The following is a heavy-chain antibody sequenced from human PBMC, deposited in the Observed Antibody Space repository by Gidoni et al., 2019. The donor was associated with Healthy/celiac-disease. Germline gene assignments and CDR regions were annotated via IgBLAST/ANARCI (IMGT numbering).Heavy chain of an antibody. V-gene: IGHV3-23*01. Sequence: EAQLLESGGGLVQPGGSLSLSSPASGFTFSSYAMSWVRQTQGTGLAWVSAIIGSGGSTYYAVSVKGRFTISRDNSKNTLYLQMNSLRAEDTAVYYCAKVRHHFLVGYWGQGTLVTVSS. CDR1: GFTFSSYA. J-gene: IGHJ4*02. D-gene: IGHD3-3*01. CDR2: IIGSGGST. CDR3: AKVRHHFLVGY.